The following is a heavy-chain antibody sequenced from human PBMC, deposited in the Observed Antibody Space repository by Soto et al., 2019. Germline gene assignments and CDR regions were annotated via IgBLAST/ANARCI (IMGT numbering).Heavy chain of an antibody. CDR1: GDSMTSSSYY. J-gene: IGHJ5*02. Sequence: SETLSLTCTVSGDSMTSSSYYWGWIRQPPGKGLEWIGSIYYSERTSYNSGSTYYSPSLKSRVTISGDTPKSQFSLKLGSVTAADTAVYYCARHTRNQFDPWGQGTLVTVSS. CDR2: IYYSERTSYNSGST. CDR3: ARHTRNQFDP. V-gene: IGHV4-39*01.